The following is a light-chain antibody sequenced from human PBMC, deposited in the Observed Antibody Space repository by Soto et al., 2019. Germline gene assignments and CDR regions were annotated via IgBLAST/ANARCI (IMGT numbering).Light chain of an antibody. J-gene: IGLJ1*01. Sequence: QSVLTQPASVSGSPGQSITISCTGTSSDIGGYNSVSWYQQHPGKAPKIMIYDVSSRPSGVSNRVSGSKSGNTAALTISGLQAVDEADEYCSSCPISTTLLDVFGPGTQLTVL. CDR2: DVS. CDR1: SSDIGGYNS. CDR3: SSCPISTTLLDV. V-gene: IGLV2-14*01.